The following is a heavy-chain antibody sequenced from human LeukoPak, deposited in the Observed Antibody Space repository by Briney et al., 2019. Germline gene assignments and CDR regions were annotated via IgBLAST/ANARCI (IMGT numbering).Heavy chain of an antibody. CDR2: IYHSGST. CDR3: ARIGCSGGSCCFDG. D-gene: IGHD2-15*01. Sequence: SETLSLTCAVSGYSISSGYYWGWIRQPPGKGLEWIGSIYHSGSTYYNPSLKSRVTISVDTSKNQFSLKLSSVTAADTAVYYCARIGCSGGSCCFDGWGQGTLVTVSS. J-gene: IGHJ4*02. V-gene: IGHV4-38-2*01. CDR1: GYSISSGYY.